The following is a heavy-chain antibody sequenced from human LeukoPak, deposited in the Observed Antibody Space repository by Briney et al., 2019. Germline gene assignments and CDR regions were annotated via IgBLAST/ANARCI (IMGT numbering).Heavy chain of an antibody. V-gene: IGHV5-10-1*01. Sequence: GESLKTSCKCSGYTFTSYRISWVRQMPGKGLEWMGRIDPSDSYTNYTPSFQGHVTISADKSIGTAYLQWSSLKAPDTAMYYCARHEDYNDSFDNWGQGTMVTVSS. CDR1: GYTFTSYR. J-gene: IGHJ3*02. CDR3: ARHEDYNDSFDN. D-gene: IGHD4-11*01. CDR2: IDPSDSYT.